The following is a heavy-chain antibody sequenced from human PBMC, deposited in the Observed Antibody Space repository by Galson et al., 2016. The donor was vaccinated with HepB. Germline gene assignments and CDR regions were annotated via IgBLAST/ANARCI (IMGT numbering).Heavy chain of an antibody. CDR1: GFIFYNFA. V-gene: IGHV3-23*01. J-gene: IGHJ4*02. CDR2: ISGSGGIT. Sequence: LRLSCAASGFIFYNFAMSWVRQAPGKGLEWVSIISGSGGITDYADSVQGRFSISRDNSKNTLFLQMNSLRADDTAVYYCAKTGGEYKFDYWGQGALVTVSS. D-gene: IGHD1-1*01. CDR3: AKTGGEYKFDY.